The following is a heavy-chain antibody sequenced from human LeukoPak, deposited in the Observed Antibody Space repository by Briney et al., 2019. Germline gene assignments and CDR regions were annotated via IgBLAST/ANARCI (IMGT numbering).Heavy chain of an antibody. CDR1: GGSISSGDYY. CDR3: ARGLYYDFWSGYNNWFDP. D-gene: IGHD3-3*01. V-gene: IGHV4-30-4*01. J-gene: IGHJ5*02. Sequence: SETLSLTCTVSGGSISSGDYYWSWIRQPPGKGLEWIGYIYYSGSTYYDPSLKSRVTISVGTSKNQFSLKLSSVTAADTAVYYCARGLYYDFWSGYNNWFDPWGQGTLVTVSS. CDR2: IYYSGST.